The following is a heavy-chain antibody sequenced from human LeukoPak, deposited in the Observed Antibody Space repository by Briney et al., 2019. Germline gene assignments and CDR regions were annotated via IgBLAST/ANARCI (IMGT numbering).Heavy chain of an antibody. CDR3: ARGLYCSSTSCLDP. Sequence: ASVKVSCKASGYTFTSYDINWVRQATGQGLEWMGWMNPNSGNTGCAQKFQGRVTMTRNTSISTAYMELSSLRSEDTAVYYCARGLYCSSTSCLDPWGQGTLVTVSS. CDR1: GYTFTSYD. J-gene: IGHJ5*02. V-gene: IGHV1-8*01. CDR2: MNPNSGNT. D-gene: IGHD2-2*01.